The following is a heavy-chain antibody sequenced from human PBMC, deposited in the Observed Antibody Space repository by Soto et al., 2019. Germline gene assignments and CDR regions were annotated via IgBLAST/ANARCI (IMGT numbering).Heavy chain of an antibody. J-gene: IGHJ1*01. Sequence: SETLSLTCTVSGASISSSSFHWDWIRQAPGKGLEWIGSFYYSGSTFYNPSLEGRVTISADTSKNQFSLKLSSLTAADTAVYFCARRVGAVPSQFWGRGTLVTVSS. CDR2: FYYSGST. D-gene: IGHD1-26*01. CDR1: GASISSSSFH. V-gene: IGHV4-39*01. CDR3: ARRVGAVPSQF.